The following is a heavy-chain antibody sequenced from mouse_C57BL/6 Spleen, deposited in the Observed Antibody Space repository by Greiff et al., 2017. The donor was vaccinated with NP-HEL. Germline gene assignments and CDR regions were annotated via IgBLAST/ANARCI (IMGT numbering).Heavy chain of an antibody. CDR1: GYTFTSYG. D-gene: IGHD2-2*01. CDR3: ARSGLVTTKANAWFAY. J-gene: IGHJ3*01. CDR2: IYPRSGNT. Sequence: VQVVESGAELARPGASVKLSCKASGYTFTSYGISWVKQRTGQGLEWIGEIYPRSGNTYYNEKFKGKATLTADKSSSTAYMELRSLTSEDSAVYFCARSGLVTTKANAWFAYWGQGTLVTVSA. V-gene: IGHV1-81*01.